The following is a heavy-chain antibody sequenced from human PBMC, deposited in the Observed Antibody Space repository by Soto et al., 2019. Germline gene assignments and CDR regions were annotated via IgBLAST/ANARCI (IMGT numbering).Heavy chain of an antibody. CDR2: IDPSDSYT. CDR1: GYSFTSYW. V-gene: IGHV5-10-1*01. D-gene: IGHD6-13*01. CDR3: ARYLPTAADFDY. Sequence: PGESLKISCKGSGYSFTSYWISWVRQMPGKGLEWMGRIDPSDSYTNYSPSFQGHVTISADKSISTAYLQWSSLKASDTAMYYCARYLPTAADFDYWGQGTLVTVSS. J-gene: IGHJ4*02.